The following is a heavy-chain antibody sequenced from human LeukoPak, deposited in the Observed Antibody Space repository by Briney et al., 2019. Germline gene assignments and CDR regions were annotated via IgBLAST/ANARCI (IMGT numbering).Heavy chain of an antibody. CDR1: GFTFSSYG. CDR3: AKDRSSGPHYYYGMDV. V-gene: IGHV3-30*18. CDR2: ISYLGDDQ. Sequence: PGGSLRLSCAASGFTFSSYGMHWVRQAPGKGLEWVAVISYLGDDQFYAESVKGRFTISRDNPKKTVFLQMNSLRGEDTAAYYCAKDRSSGPHYYYGMDVWGRGTTVIVSS. D-gene: IGHD6-25*01. J-gene: IGHJ6*02.